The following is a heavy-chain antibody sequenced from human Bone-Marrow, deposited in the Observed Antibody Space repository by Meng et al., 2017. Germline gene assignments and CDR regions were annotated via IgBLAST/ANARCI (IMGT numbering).Heavy chain of an antibody. Sequence: GGSLRPSCEASGFTFSSYGMHWVRQAPGQGLEWMGRINPNSGGTNYAQKFQGRVTMTRDTSISTAYMELHRLRPGDEAVYYCARVCCTNGVCYYYFDYWGQGILVTVSS. CDR1: GFTFSSYG. J-gene: IGHJ4*02. D-gene: IGHD2-8*01. CDR3: ARVCCTNGVCYYYFDY. V-gene: IGHV1-2*06. CDR2: INPNSGGT.